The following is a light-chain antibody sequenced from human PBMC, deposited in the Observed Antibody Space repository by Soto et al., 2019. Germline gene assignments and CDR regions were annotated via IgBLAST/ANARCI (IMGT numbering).Light chain of an antibody. CDR2: TAS. V-gene: IGKV1-39*01. CDR1: QSISSH. Sequence: DIRMTQAPSFLSASVGDTVTITCRASQSISSHLNWYQQKPGKAPNLLMYTASNLQSGVPSRFSGSGSGTDFTLTISSLQPEDFATYYCQQSYSTPISFGQGTRREIK. J-gene: IGKJ5*01. CDR3: QQSYSTPIS.